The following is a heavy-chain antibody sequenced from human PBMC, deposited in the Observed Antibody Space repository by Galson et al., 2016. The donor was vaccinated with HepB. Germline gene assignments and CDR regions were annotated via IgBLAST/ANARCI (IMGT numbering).Heavy chain of an antibody. CDR3: AKDPRWLQQGFKYYFDF. V-gene: IGHV3-30*18. Sequence: SLRLSCAASGFTFSFYGMHWVRQAPGKGLEWVAVISYDGSSEYYADSVKGRFTISRDNSKNTLYLQMNSLRPEDTAVYYCAKDPRWLQQGFKYYFDFWGQGTLATVSS. CDR1: GFTFSFYG. J-gene: IGHJ4*02. CDR2: ISYDGSSE. D-gene: IGHD5-24*01.